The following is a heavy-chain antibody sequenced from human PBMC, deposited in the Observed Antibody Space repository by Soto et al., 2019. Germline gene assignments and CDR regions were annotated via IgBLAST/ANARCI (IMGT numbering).Heavy chain of an antibody. Sequence: PSETLSLTCAVYGGSFSGYYWSWIRQPPGKGLEWIGEINHSGSTNYNPSLKSRVTISVDTSKNQFSLKLSSVTAADTAVYYCARGRVRAITGTTAPGMGQPSFDYWGQGTLVTVSS. D-gene: IGHD1-7*01. V-gene: IGHV4-34*01. J-gene: IGHJ4*02. CDR3: ARGRVRAITGTTAPGMGQPSFDY. CDR2: INHSGST. CDR1: GGSFSGYY.